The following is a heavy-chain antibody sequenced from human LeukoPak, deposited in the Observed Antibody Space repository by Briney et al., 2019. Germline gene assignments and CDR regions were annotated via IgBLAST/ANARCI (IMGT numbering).Heavy chain of an antibody. V-gene: IGHV3-43D*03. J-gene: IGHJ4*02. CDR1: GFTFDDFA. CDR3: AKAAAAGYYFDY. D-gene: IGHD6-13*01. CDR2: ISWDGGTT. Sequence: GGSLRLSCAASGFTFDDFAMHWVRQTPGKGLEWVSLISWDGGTTYYADSVKGRFTISRDNSKNTLYLQMNSLRAEDTAVYYCAKAAAAGYYFDYWGQGTLVTVSS.